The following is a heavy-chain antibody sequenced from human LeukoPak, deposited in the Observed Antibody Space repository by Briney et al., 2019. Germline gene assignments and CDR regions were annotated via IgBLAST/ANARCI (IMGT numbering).Heavy chain of an antibody. V-gene: IGHV4-39*01. J-gene: IGHJ4*02. Sequence: SETLSLTCTVSGGSFSSSSYYWGWIRQPPGKGLEWIGSIYYSGSTYYNPSLKSRVTISVDTSKNQFSLQLRSVTAADTAVYYCASISGSYGPLDHWGQGTLVTVSS. CDR1: GGSFSSSSYY. D-gene: IGHD1-26*01. CDR2: IYYSGST. CDR3: ASISGSYGPLDH.